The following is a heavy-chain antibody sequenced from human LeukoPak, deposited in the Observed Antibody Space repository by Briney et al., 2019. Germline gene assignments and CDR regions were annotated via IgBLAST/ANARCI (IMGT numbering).Heavy chain of an antibody. J-gene: IGHJ5*02. V-gene: IGHV4-59*01. Sequence: SETLSLTCTVSGGSISSYYWSWIRQPPGKGLEWIGCIYYSGSANYTPSLTRLVTISVDTCENQISLKLRSVTAADTAVYDFARQADCYDSSGYLNWFDPWGQGTLVTVSS. D-gene: IGHD3-22*01. CDR1: GGSISSYY. CDR2: IYYSGSA. CDR3: ARQADCYDSSGYLNWFDP.